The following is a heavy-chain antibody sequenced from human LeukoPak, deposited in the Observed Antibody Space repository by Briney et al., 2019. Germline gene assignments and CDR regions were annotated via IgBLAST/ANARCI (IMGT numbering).Heavy chain of an antibody. CDR2: IIPIFGTA. CDR3: ARDTPSVTTEINWGYYYYMDV. V-gene: IGHV1-69*13. CDR1: GGTFSSYA. J-gene: IGHJ6*03. Sequence: ASVKVSCMASGGTFSSYAISWVRQAPGQGLEWMGGIIPIFGTANYAQKFQGRVTITADESTSTAYMELSSLRSEDTAVYYCARDTPSVTTEINWGYYYYMDVWGKGTTVTISS. D-gene: IGHD4-17*01.